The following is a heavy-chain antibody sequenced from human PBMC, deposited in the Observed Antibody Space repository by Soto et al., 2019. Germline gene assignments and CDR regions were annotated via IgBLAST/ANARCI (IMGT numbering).Heavy chain of an antibody. CDR3: AKDRGGSGWRVDY. J-gene: IGHJ4*02. CDR2: IAASCATT. Sequence: HPGGSLRLSCAASGFTFGNYAMSWVRQAPGKGLEWVSAIAASCATTYYADSVKGRLTVSRDNSKNTLYLQMNSLRAEDTAVYYCAKDRGGSGWRVDYWGQGTLVTVSS. V-gene: IGHV3-23*01. D-gene: IGHD2-15*01. CDR1: GFTFGNYA.